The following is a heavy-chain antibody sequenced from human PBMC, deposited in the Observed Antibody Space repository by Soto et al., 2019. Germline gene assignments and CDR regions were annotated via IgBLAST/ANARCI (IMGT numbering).Heavy chain of an antibody. CDR1: GFTFSSYE. J-gene: IGHJ4*02. D-gene: IGHD3-10*01. CDR2: ISSSGSTI. V-gene: IGHV3-48*03. CDR3: ARGCLRRVRALPPY. Sequence: EVQLVESGGGLVQPGGSLRLSCAASGFTFSSYEMNWVRQAPGKGLEWVSYISSSGSTIYYADSVKGRFTISRDNAKNSLDLQMNSLRADDTAVYYCARGCLRRVRALPPYWGQGTLVTVSS.